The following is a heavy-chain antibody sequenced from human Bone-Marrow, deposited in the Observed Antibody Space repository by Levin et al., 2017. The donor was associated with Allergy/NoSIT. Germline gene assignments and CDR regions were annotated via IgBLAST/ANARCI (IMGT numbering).Heavy chain of an antibody. Sequence: SVKVSCKASGGTFSSYAISWVRQAPGQGLEWMGGIIPIFGTANYAQKFQGRVTITADKSTSTAYMELSSLRSEDTAVYYCARDRSYYYYYGMDVWGQGTTVTVSS. CDR2: IIPIFGTA. CDR3: ARDRSYYYYYGMDV. V-gene: IGHV1-69*06. CDR1: GGTFSSYA. J-gene: IGHJ6*02.